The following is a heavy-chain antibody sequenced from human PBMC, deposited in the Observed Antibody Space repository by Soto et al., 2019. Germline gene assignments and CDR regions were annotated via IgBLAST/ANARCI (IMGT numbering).Heavy chain of an antibody. CDR2: ISGSGGST. J-gene: IGHJ3*02. V-gene: IGHV3-23*01. CDR3: ATTSYYYDSSRPGAFDI. Sequence: LRLSCAASGFTFSSYAMSWVRQAPGKGLEGVSAISGSGGSTYYADSVKGRFTISRDNSKNTLYLQMNSLRAEDTAVYYCATTSYYYDSSRPGAFDIWGQGTMVTVSS. D-gene: IGHD3-22*01. CDR1: GFTFSSYA.